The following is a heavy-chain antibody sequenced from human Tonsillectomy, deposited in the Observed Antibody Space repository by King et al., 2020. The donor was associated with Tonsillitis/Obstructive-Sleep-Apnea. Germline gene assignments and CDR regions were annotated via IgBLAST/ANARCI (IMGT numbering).Heavy chain of an antibody. CDR2: IYSGGST. J-gene: IGHJ4*02. CDR3: ALSTVTTPWFYY. D-gene: IGHD4-17*01. Sequence: VQLVESGGGLIQPGGSLRLSCAASGFTVSSNYMSWVRQTPGKGLEWVSVIYSGGSTYYADSVKGRVTISRDNSKNTLYLQMNSVRADVTAVHYCALSTVTTPWFYYWGQGTLVTVPS. CDR1: GFTVSSNY. V-gene: IGHV3-53*01.